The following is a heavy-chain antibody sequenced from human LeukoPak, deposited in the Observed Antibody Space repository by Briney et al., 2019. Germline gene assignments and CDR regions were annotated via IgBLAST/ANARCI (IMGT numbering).Heavy chain of an antibody. D-gene: IGHD3-22*01. CDR2: INPNSGGT. J-gene: IGHJ4*02. CDR3: ARGDGSGEFDY. CDR1: GYTFTGYY. V-gene: IGHV1-2*02. Sequence: GGSVKVSCMASGYTFTGYYMQWVRQAPGQGREWMGWINPNSGGTNYVQKFQGRVTMTRDTSISTAYMELSRLRSDDTAVYYCARGDGSGEFDYWGQGTLVTVSS.